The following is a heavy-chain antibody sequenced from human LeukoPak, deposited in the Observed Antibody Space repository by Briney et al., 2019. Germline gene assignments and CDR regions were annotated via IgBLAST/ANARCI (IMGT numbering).Heavy chain of an antibody. CDR3: ARVLAYYDFWSGYSDY. J-gene: IGHJ4*02. CDR1: GFTFSSYV. Sequence: PGGSLRLSCAASGFTFSSYVMNWVRQAPGRGLEWVSSIGSSSSYIHYADSMKGRFTISRDNAKKSLYLQMNSLRAEDTAVYYCARVLAYYDFWSGYSDYWGQGTLVTVSS. CDR2: IGSSSSYI. V-gene: IGHV3-21*01. D-gene: IGHD3-3*01.